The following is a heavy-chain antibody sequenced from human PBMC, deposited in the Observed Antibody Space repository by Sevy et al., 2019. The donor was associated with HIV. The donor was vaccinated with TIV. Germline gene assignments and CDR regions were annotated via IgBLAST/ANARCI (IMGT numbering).Heavy chain of an antibody. Sequence: GSLRLSCAASGFTISSNYLSWVRQVPGKGLEWVSVIYGNHSTYYADSVKGRFTISRDNSKNTLYLQMNSLRAEDTAIYYCARGEQWLSFNYWGQGTLVTVSS. J-gene: IGHJ4*02. V-gene: IGHV3-53*01. CDR2: IYGNHST. D-gene: IGHD6-19*01. CDR1: GFTISSNY. CDR3: ARGEQWLSFNY.